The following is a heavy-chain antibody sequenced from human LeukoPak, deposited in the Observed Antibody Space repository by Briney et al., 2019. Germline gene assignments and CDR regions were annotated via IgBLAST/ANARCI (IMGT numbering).Heavy chain of an antibody. Sequence: ASVKVSCKASGYTFTSYGISWVRQAPGQGLEWMGWISAYNGNTNYAQKLQGRVTMTTDTSTSTAYMELRSLRFDDTAVYYCARDLPRYYYGSGSYVDWFDPWGQGTLVTVSS. J-gene: IGHJ5*02. V-gene: IGHV1-18*04. D-gene: IGHD3-10*01. CDR3: ARDLPRYYYGSGSYVDWFDP. CDR1: GYTFTSYG. CDR2: ISAYNGNT.